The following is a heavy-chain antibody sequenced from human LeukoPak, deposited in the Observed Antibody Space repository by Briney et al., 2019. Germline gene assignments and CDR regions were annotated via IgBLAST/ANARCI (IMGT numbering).Heavy chain of an antibody. V-gene: IGHV3-74*01. CDR2: INSDGSST. Sequence: PGGSPRLSCAASGFTFTSYWMHWVRQDPGKGLVWVSRINSDGSSTSYADSVKGRFTISRDNAKNTLYLQMNSLRAEDTAVYYCAKSQLYYGSFDYWGQGTLVTVSS. CDR3: AKSQLYYGSFDY. J-gene: IGHJ4*02. D-gene: IGHD3-10*01. CDR1: GFTFTSYW.